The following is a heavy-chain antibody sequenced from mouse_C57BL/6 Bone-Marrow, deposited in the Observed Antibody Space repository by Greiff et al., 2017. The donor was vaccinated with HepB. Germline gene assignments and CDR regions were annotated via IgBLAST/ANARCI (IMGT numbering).Heavy chain of an antibody. CDR3: ARWDWAYYFDY. CDR2: ISSGGSYT. CDR1: GFTFSSYG. J-gene: IGHJ2*01. V-gene: IGHV5-6*01. D-gene: IGHD4-1*01. Sequence: EVKVVDSGGDLVKPGGSLKLSCAASGFTFSSYGMSWVRQTPDKRLEWVATISSGGSYTYYPDSVKGRFTISRDNAKNTLYLQMSSLKSEDTAMYYCARWDWAYYFDYWGQGTTLTVSS.